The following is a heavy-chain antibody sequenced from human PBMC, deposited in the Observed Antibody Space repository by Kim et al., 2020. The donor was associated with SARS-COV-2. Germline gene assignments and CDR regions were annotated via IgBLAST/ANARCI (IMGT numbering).Heavy chain of an antibody. V-gene: IGHV3-53*01. D-gene: IGHD1-26*01. J-gene: IGHJ4*02. CDR3: ARGRMVGEPYGDY. Sequence: YADSVKGRFTISRDNSKNTLYLRMNSLRAEDTAVYYCARGRMVGEPYGDYWGQGTLVTVSS.